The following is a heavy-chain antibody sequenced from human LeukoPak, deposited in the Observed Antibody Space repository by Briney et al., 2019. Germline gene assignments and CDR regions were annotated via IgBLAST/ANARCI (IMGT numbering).Heavy chain of an antibody. Sequence: GASVKVSCKASGYTFTGYYMHWVRQAHGQGLEWMGWINPNSVGTNYAQKFQGRVTMTRDTSISTAYMALSRLRSDHTAVYYCARYSSWFPNDYWGQGTLVTASS. V-gene: IGHV1-2*02. D-gene: IGHD3-10*01. J-gene: IGHJ4*02. CDR2: INPNSVGT. CDR1: GYTFTGYY. CDR3: ARYSSWFPNDY.